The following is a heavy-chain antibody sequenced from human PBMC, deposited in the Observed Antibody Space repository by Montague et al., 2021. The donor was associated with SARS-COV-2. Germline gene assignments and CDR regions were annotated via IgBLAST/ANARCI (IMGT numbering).Heavy chain of an antibody. Sequence: SETLSLTCAVYGGSLSDYFWTWIRQPPGKGLEWIGEINHRGTSNXNPSLKSRVSISVDTSKNQFSLYLGSVTAADTAVYYCARGRQHFNMIVVVMTGGEYYFDYWGQGTLVTVSS. CDR2: INHRGTS. J-gene: IGHJ4*02. D-gene: IGHD3-22*01. CDR1: GGSLSDYF. V-gene: IGHV4-34*01. CDR3: ARGRQHFNMIVVVMTGGEYYFDY.